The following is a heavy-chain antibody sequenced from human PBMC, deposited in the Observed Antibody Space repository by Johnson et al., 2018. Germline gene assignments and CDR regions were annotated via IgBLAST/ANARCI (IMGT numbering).Heavy chain of an antibody. V-gene: IGHV3-30*03. CDR1: GFTLSSYG. CDR2: ISYDGDNK. D-gene: IGHD3-22*01. J-gene: IGHJ3*02. CDR3: TTDRRYYDSSGYLLSSDAFDI. Sequence: QVQLVQSGGGVVQPGKSXRLSCAASGFTLSSYGMHWVRQAPGKGLEWVAVISYDGDNKYYADSVKGRFTISRDNSKNTLYLQMNSLKTEDTAVYYCTTDRRYYDSSGYLLSSDAFDIWGQGTMVTVSS.